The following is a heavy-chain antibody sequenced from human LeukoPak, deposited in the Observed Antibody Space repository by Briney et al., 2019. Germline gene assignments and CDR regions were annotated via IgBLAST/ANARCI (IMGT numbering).Heavy chain of an antibody. Sequence: PSETLSLTCTVSGGSISSGSYYWSWIRQPAGKGLEWIGRIYTSGSTNYNPSLKSRVTISVDTSKNQFSLKLSSVTAADTAVYYCARESLTWLQSRTSWFDPWGQGTLVTVSS. CDR3: ARESLTWLQSRTSWFDP. CDR2: IYTSGST. J-gene: IGHJ5*02. V-gene: IGHV4-61*02. D-gene: IGHD5-24*01. CDR1: GGSISSGSYY.